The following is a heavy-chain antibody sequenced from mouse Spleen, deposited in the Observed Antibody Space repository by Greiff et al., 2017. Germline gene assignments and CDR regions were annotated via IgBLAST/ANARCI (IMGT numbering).Heavy chain of an antibody. CDR1: GYTFTSYW. CDR2: IFPGTGTT. CDR3: ARGGDYFDY. V-gene: IGHV1S132*01. J-gene: IGHJ2*01. Sequence: QVQLQQSGAELVKPGASVKLSCKTSGYTFTSYWIQWVKQRPGQGLGWIGEIFPGTGTTYYNEKFKGKATLTIDTSSSTAYMQLSSLTSEDSAVYFCARGGDYFDYWGQGTTLTVSS.